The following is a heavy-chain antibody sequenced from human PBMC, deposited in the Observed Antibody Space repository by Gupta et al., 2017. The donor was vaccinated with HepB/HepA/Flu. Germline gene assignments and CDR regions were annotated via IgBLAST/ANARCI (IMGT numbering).Heavy chain of an antibody. CDR3: AKGAGYNFYYFDY. D-gene: IGHD5-24*01. V-gene: IGHV3-30*18. CDR2: ISYEGSQK. Sequence: QVQLVESGGGAVQPGRSLRLPCAASGFYFDSYGIHWVRQAPGKGLEWVVVISYEGSQKFYADSVKGRFTISRDNLRNTLYLQMNNLRHEDTAIYYCAKGAGYNFYYFDYWGRGTLVTVSS. J-gene: IGHJ4*02. CDR1: GFYFDSYG.